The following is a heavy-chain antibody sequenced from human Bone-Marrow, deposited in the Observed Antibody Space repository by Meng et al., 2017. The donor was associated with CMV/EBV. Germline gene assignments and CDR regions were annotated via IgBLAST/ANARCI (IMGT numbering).Heavy chain of an antibody. CDR2: IYSDGST. D-gene: IGHD1-7*01. CDR3: AKGAITGTTPDYYGMDV. Sequence: GGSLRLSCSASGFIFTIYAMTWVRQAPGKGLEWVSTIYSDGSTYYADSLKGRFTISRDNSKNTLSLQMNSLRAADTAVYYCAKGAITGTTPDYYGMDVWGQGTTVTVSS. J-gene: IGHJ6*02. CDR1: GFIFTIYA. V-gene: IGHV3-23*01.